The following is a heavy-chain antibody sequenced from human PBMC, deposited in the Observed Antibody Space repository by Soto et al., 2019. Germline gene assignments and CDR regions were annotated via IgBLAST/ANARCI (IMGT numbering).Heavy chain of an antibody. D-gene: IGHD3-9*01. V-gene: IGHV3-23*01. CDR2: LSGSGGST. Sequence: PGGSLRLSCAASGFTFSTYAMSWVRQAPGKGLEWVSTLSGSGGSTYYADSVEGRFTISRDTSKNTLYLQMNSLRAEDTAVYYCAKDRGHTIFSPYFFDYWGQGTLVTVSS. CDR3: AKDRGHTIFSPYFFDY. J-gene: IGHJ4*02. CDR1: GFTFSTYA.